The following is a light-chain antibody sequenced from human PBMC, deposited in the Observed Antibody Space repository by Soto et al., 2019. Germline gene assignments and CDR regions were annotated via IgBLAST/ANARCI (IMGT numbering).Light chain of an antibody. CDR1: QSVGDY. J-gene: IGKJ5*01. CDR3: QQRSDWPPIT. Sequence: VLTQSPATLSFSPGERASLSCRASQSVGDYLAWYQQKPGQAPRLLIYDASNRAAGVPYRFRGSGSGTDFTLTISSVEPEDFGVYYCQQRSDWPPITFGQGTRLEIK. V-gene: IGKV3-11*01. CDR2: DAS.